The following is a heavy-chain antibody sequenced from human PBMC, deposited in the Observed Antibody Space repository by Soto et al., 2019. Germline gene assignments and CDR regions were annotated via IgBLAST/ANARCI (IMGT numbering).Heavy chain of an antibody. CDR2: ISPYTGYT. J-gene: IGHJ4*02. CDR3: TKDQSAAGTVDY. D-gene: IGHD6-13*01. Sequence: ASVKVSCKASGYTFTSYGISWVRQAPGQGLEWMGWISPYTGYTNYAQSLQGRLTLTIATSTRTAYMELRSLRSDDTALYYCTKDQSAAGTVDYWGLGTLVTVSS. CDR1: GYTFTSYG. V-gene: IGHV1-18*04.